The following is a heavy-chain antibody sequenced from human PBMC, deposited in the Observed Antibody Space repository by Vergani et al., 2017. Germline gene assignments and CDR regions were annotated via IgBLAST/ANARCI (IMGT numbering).Heavy chain of an antibody. V-gene: IGHV3-33*01. Sequence: VQLVESGGGVVQPGRSLRLSCAASGFTFSSYGMHWVRQAPGKGLEWVAVIWYDGSNKYYADSVKGRFTIFRDNSKNTLYLQMNSLRAEDTAVYYCARDPSGPVWGIGWFDPWGQGTLVTVSS. J-gene: IGHJ5*02. CDR1: GFTFSSYG. CDR2: IWYDGSNK. CDR3: ARDPSGPVWGIGWFDP. D-gene: IGHD3-16*01.